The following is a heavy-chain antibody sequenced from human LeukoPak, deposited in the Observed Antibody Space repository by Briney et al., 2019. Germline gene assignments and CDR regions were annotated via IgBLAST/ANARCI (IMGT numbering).Heavy chain of an antibody. V-gene: IGHV4-34*01. Sequence: ETLSLTCAVYGGSFSGYYWNWIRQVPGKGLEWVGEVNHSASARYSPSLKSRVTMSVDTSKNQFSLKLTSVTAADTAIYYCAREIIWGTYRRLYYFDSWGQGTLVTVSS. J-gene: IGHJ4*02. CDR2: VNHSASA. CDR3: AREIIWGTYRRLYYFDS. CDR1: GGSFSGYY. D-gene: IGHD3-16*02.